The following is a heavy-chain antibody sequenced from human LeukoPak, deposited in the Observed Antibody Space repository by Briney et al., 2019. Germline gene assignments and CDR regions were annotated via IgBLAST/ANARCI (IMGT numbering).Heavy chain of an antibody. J-gene: IGHJ4*02. CDR3: AREIRGRGITIFGVVTRFDY. CDR1: GGSFSGYY. D-gene: IGHD3-3*01. V-gene: IGHV4-34*01. Sequence: SETLSLTCAVYGGSFSGYYWSWIRQPPGKGLEWIGEINHSGSTNYNPSLKSRVTISVDTSKNQFSLKLSSVTAADTAVYYCAREIRGRGITIFGVVTRFDYWGQGTLVTVSS. CDR2: INHSGST.